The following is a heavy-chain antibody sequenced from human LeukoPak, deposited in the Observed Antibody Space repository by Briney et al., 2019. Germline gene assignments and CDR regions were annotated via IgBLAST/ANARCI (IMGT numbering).Heavy chain of an antibody. CDR1: GYIFTAYY. D-gene: IGHD2-2*01. V-gene: IGHV1-2*02. J-gene: IGHJ5*02. CDR3: ARARGDIVVVPAAIWFDP. Sequence: GASVKVSCTPSGYIFTAYYMHWVRQAPGQGLEWMDWIKPNNGGTNYAQKFQSRVTMTSDTSISTAYMELSRLRSDETAVYYCARARGDIVVVPAAIWFDPWGQGTLVTVSS. CDR2: IKPNNGGT.